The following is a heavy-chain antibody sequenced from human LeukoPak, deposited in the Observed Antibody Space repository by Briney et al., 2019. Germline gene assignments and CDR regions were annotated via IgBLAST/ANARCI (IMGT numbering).Heavy chain of an antibody. Sequence: GGSLRLSCAASGFTVSSTYMSWLRQAPGKGLEWVSLIYTGGTTYYADSVKGRFTISRDNSENTLYLQMNSLRAEDTAVYYCARGITGSHNWFGPWGQGTLVTVSS. CDR2: IYTGGTT. J-gene: IGHJ5*02. CDR1: GFTVSSTY. CDR3: ARGITGSHNWFGP. D-gene: IGHD1-20*01. V-gene: IGHV3-53*01.